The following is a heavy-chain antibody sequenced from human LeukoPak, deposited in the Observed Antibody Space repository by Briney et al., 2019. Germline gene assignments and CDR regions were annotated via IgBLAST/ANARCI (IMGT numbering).Heavy chain of an antibody. CDR3: AKDRSCTNDICHGNFDY. CDR1: GFSITNYG. CDR2: IQWDGSNK. D-gene: IGHD2-8*01. Sequence: GGSLRLSCAASGFSITNYGIHWARQAPGKGLEWVATIQWDGSNKYYVDSVKGRFTVSRDNSKNTVYLQMNSLRAEDTALYYCAKDRSCTNDICHGNFDYWGQGTLVTVSS. V-gene: IGHV3-30*02. J-gene: IGHJ4*02.